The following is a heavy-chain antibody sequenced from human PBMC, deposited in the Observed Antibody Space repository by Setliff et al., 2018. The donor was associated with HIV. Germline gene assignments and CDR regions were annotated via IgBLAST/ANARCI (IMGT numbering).Heavy chain of an antibody. CDR3: ARQTATGTSATFDS. J-gene: IGHJ4*02. V-gene: IGHV4-61*02. D-gene: IGHD2-21*02. CDR2: THASGTT. Sequence: PSETLSLTCSVSGGSVSSVNYYWTWIRQPAGEGLEWIGRTHASGTTQCEPSLKNRCSMSIDTSKNQFSLKLSSVTAADTAVYYCARQTATGTSATFDSWGQGSLVTVSS. CDR1: GGSVSSVNYY.